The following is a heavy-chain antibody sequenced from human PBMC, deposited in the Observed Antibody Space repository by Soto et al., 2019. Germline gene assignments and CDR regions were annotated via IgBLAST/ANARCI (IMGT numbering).Heavy chain of an antibody. CDR2: IKQDGSEK. V-gene: IGHV3-7*03. J-gene: IGHJ6*02. Sequence: GSLRLSCAASGFTFSSYWMSWVRQAPGKGLEWVANIKQDGSEKYYVDSVKGRFTISRDNAKNSLYLQMNSLRAEDTAVYYCAREGGVDYYYGMDVWGQGTTVTVSS. CDR3: AREGGVDYYYGMDV. CDR1: GFTFSSYW. D-gene: IGHD2-15*01.